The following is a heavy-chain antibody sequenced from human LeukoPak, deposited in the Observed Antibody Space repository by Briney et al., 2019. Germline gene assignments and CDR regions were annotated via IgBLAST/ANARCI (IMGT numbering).Heavy chain of an antibody. Sequence: KPSETLSLTCTVSGGSISSYYWSWIRQPPGKGLEWIGYIYYSGSTNYNPSLKSRVTISVDTSKNQFSLKLSSVTAADTAVYYCARPVEMATMMALDIWGQGTMVTVSS. J-gene: IGHJ3*02. D-gene: IGHD5-24*01. CDR2: IYYSGST. CDR1: GGSISSYY. CDR3: ARPVEMATMMALDI. V-gene: IGHV4-59*01.